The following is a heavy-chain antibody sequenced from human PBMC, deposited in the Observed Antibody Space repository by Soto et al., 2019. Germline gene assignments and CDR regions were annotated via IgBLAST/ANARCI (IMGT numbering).Heavy chain of an antibody. Sequence: PGGSLRLSCAASGFTFSSYSMSWVRQAPGKGLEWVSVISGSGVSTYYADSVKGRFTISRDKSKNTLYRQMNSLRAEDTAVYFCAGDIEMTGSCNNGLSWTQDYWGPGTLVTVSS. J-gene: IGHJ4*02. CDR1: GFTFSSYS. D-gene: IGHD2-8*01. CDR3: AGDIEMTGSCNNGLSWTQDY. V-gene: IGHV3-23*01. CDR2: ISGSGVST.